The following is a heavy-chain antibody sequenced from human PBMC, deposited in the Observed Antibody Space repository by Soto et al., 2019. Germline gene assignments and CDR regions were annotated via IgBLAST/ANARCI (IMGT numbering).Heavy chain of an antibody. CDR3: ARDLGVPYYYDSSGYYDYYYYGMDV. J-gene: IGHJ6*02. CDR1: GGTFSSYA. Sequence: QVQLVQSGAEVKKPGSSVKVSCKASGGTFSSYAISWVRQAPGQGLEWMGGIIPIFGTANYAQKFQGRVTSTADKSTSTAYMELSSLRSEDTAVYYCARDLGVPYYYDSSGYYDYYYYGMDVWGQGTTVTVSS. V-gene: IGHV1-69*06. CDR2: IIPIFGTA. D-gene: IGHD3-22*01.